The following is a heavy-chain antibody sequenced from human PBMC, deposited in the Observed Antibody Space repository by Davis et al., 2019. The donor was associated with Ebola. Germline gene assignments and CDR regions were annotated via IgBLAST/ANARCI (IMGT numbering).Heavy chain of an antibody. D-gene: IGHD5-12*01. CDR3: ARDRGYGDAFDI. V-gene: IGHV4-59*01. J-gene: IGHJ3*02. CDR1: GDSISGNF. CDR2: IYYSGST. Sequence: SETLSLTCTVSGDSISGNFWSWIRQPPGKEPQWIGYIYYSGSTNYNPSLKSRVTISVDTSKNHFSLKLRSVTAADTAVYYCARDRGYGDAFDIWGQGTMVTVSS.